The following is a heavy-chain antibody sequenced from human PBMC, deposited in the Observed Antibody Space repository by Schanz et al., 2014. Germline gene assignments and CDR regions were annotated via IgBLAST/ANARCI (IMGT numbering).Heavy chain of an antibody. J-gene: IGHJ4*02. CDR2: IWYNGSNK. D-gene: IGHD1-26*01. V-gene: IGHV3-33*01. Sequence: QVQLVESGGGVVQPGRSLRLSCAASGFTFSNYGVHWVRQAPGKGLEWVAVIWYNGSNKYYADSVRGRFTISRDNSKNTLYLQMNNLRAEDTTVYYCATDRVGASSYFDYWGQGPLVTVSS. CDR3: ATDRVGASSYFDY. CDR1: GFTFSNYG.